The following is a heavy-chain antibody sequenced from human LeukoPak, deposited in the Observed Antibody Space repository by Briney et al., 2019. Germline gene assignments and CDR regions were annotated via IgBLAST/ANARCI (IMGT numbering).Heavy chain of an antibody. CDR1: GGTFSSYA. V-gene: IGHV1-69*13. CDR2: IIPIFGTA. Sequence: SVKVSCKASGGTFSSYAISWVRQAPGQGLEWMGGIIPIFGTANYAQKFQGRVTITADESTSTAYMELGSLRSEDTAVYYCAREITMVRAFDYWGQGTLVTVSS. D-gene: IGHD3-10*01. CDR3: AREITMVRAFDY. J-gene: IGHJ4*02.